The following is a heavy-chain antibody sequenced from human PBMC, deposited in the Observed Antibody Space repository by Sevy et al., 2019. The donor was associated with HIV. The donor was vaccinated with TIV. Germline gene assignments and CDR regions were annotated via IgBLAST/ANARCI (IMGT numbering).Heavy chain of an antibody. V-gene: IGHV3-30*18. CDR1: GFTFSSYG. CDR2: ISYDGSNK. D-gene: IGHD1-1*01. J-gene: IGHJ6*02. Sequence: GGSLRLSCAASGFTFSSYGMHWVRQAPGKGLEWVAVISYDGSNKYYADSVKGRFPISRDNSKNTLYLQMNSLRAEDTAVYYCAKDRARLRTGQTRGYYYYGMDVWGQGTTVTVSS. CDR3: AKDRARLRTGQTRGYYYYGMDV.